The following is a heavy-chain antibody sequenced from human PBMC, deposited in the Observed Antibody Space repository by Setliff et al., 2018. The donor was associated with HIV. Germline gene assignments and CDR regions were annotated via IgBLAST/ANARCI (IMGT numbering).Heavy chain of an antibody. D-gene: IGHD3-10*01. V-gene: IGHV3-30*02. CDR3: ANSYSASGNYHYYDYLDV. CDR2: IWYDGNNI. J-gene: IGHJ6*03. Sequence: PGGSLRLPCAASGFSLSSYGMHWVRQAPGKGLEWVAFIWYDGNNIKYADSVKGRFTISRDNSKNTLYLQMNSLRIEDSGAYYCANSYSASGNYHYYDYLDVWGKGTTVTVSS. CDR1: GFSLSSYG.